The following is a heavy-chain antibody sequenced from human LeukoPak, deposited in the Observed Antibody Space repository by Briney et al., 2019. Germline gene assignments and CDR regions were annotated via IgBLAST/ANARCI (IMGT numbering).Heavy chain of an antibody. CDR3: TQLVPYSVY. CDR2: IASSGAPT. V-gene: IGHV3-23*01. CDR1: GFTFSSYG. D-gene: IGHD6-6*01. J-gene: IGHJ4*02. Sequence: PGGSLRLSCAASGFTFSSYGMSWVRQAPGKGLEWVSSIASSGAPTYYADSVKGRFTIPRDNSKNTLYLQMSSLRVEDTAIYYCTQLVPYSVYWGQGTLVTVSS.